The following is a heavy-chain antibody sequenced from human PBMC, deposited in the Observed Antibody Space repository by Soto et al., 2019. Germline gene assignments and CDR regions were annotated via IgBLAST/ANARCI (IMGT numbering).Heavy chain of an antibody. CDR3: AADWGKNDCVWGSYRYTFDY. CDR2: IVVGSGNT. V-gene: IGHV1-58*01. D-gene: IGHD3-16*02. CDR1: GFTFTSSA. Sequence: VKVSCKASGFTFTSSAVQWVRQARGQRLEWIGWIVVGSGNTNYAQKFQERVTITRDMSTSTAYMELSSLRSEDTAVYYCAADWGKNDCVWGSYRYTFDYWGQGTLVTVSS. J-gene: IGHJ4*02.